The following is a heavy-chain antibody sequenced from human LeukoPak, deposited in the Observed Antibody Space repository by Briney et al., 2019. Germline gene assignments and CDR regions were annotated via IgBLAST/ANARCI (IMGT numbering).Heavy chain of an antibody. D-gene: IGHD3-9*01. CDR1: GYTFTGYY. Sequence: ASVKVSCKASGYTFTGYYMHWVRQAPVQGLEWMGWINPNSGGTNYAQKFQGRVTMTRDTSISTAYMELSRLRSDDTAVYYCARVPLWYYDILTGYYRDAFDIWGQGTMVTVSS. CDR3: ARVPLWYYDILTGYYRDAFDI. J-gene: IGHJ3*02. CDR2: INPNSGGT. V-gene: IGHV1-2*02.